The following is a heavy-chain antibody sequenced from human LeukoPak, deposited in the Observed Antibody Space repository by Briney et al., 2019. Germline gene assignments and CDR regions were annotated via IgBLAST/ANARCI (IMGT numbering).Heavy chain of an antibody. D-gene: IGHD3-16*01. V-gene: IGHV3-48*04. CDR3: ARDFGVGVPGSYYGMDV. CDR2: ISSSGSSI. Sequence: GGSLRLSCAASGFSFSLFGMNWVRQAPGKGLEWVSYISSSGSSIYYADSVKGRFTISRDNAKNSLYLQMNSLRAEDTAVYYCARDFGVGVPGSYYGMDVWGQGTTVTVSS. CDR1: GFSFSLFG. J-gene: IGHJ6*02.